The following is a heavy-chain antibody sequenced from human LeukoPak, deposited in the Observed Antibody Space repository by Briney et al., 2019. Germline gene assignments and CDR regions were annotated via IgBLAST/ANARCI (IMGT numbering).Heavy chain of an antibody. Sequence: PSETLSLTCSVSDGSMGTYYWGWIRQPPGKGLEWFGYIYYSGSTTYNPSLKSRVTVSVDTSKNQFALKLTSRTAADTAVYYCARGRLGRQHASFFDSWGQGTLVTVSS. V-gene: IGHV4-59*08. CDR1: DGSMGTYY. J-gene: IGHJ4*02. CDR3: ARGRLGRQHASFFDS. D-gene: IGHD2-2*01. CDR2: IYYSGST.